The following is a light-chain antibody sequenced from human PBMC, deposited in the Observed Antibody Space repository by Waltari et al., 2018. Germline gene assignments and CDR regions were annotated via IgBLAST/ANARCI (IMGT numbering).Light chain of an antibody. CDR1: QSISSY. CDR2: DAS. J-gene: IGKJ5*01. Sequence: EIVLTQSPATLSLSPGERATLSCRASQSISSYLVWYQQKPGQAPRLLIYDASNRATGIPARFSGSGFGTDFTLTISSLEPEDFEVYYCQQSSNWPITFGQGTRLEI. CDR3: QQSSNWPIT. V-gene: IGKV3-11*01.